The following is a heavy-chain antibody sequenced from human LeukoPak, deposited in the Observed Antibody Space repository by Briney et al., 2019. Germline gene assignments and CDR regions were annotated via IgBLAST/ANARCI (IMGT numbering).Heavy chain of an antibody. D-gene: IGHD3-22*01. V-gene: IGHV3-64*01. J-gene: IGHJ4*02. CDR1: GFTFSSYA. CDR2: ISSNGGST. Sequence: GGSLRPSCAASGFTFSSYAMHWVRQAPGKGLEYVSAISSNGGSTYYANSVKGRFTISRDNSKNTLYLQMGSLRAEDMAVYYCARFGGSGYYTYYFDYWGQGTLVTVSS. CDR3: ARFGGSGYYTYYFDY.